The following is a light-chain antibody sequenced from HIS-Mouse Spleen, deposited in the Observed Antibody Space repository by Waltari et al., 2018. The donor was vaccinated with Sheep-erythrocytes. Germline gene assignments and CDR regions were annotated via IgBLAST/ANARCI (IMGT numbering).Light chain of an antibody. V-gene: IGLV1-44*01. J-gene: IGLJ1*01. CDR2: SNN. CDR1: SSTIGSNT. CDR3: AAWDDSLNGYV. Sequence: QSVLTQPPSASGTPGQRVTISCSGRSSTIGSNTVNSYPQLPGTAPKLLIYSNNQRPSGVPDRFSGSKSGTSASLAISGLQSEDEADYYCAAWDDSLNGYVFGTGTKVTVL.